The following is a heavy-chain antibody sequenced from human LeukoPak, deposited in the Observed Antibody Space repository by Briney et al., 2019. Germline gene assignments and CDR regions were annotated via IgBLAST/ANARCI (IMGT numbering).Heavy chain of an antibody. CDR3: ARDGKQWLVTELYGMDV. CDR1: GYTFTSYG. J-gene: IGHJ6*02. D-gene: IGHD6-19*01. CDR2: ISAYNGNT. Sequence: GASVKVSCKASGYTFTSYGISWVRQAPGQGLEWMGWISAYNGNTNYAQKLQGRVTMTTDTSTSTAYMELRSLRSDDTAVYYCARDGKQWLVTELYGMDVWGQGTTVTVSS. V-gene: IGHV1-18*01.